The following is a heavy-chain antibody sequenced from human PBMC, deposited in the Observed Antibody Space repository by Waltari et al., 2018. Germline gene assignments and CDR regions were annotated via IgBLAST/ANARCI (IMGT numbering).Heavy chain of an antibody. D-gene: IGHD5-18*01. CDR1: GLTSRNAW. CDR3: TTEDLNGYTYGYFDY. V-gene: IGHV3-15*01. J-gene: IGHJ4*02. Sequence: EVQLVESGGGLAKPGGSLRLSCVASGLTSRNAWMGRVRQAPGKGLEWVGRIRSKSNGATTDYAAPVKGRFTISREDSKNMLYLQMNSLKTEDTAVYYCTTEDLNGYTYGYFDYWGQGALVTVSS. CDR2: IRSKSNGATT.